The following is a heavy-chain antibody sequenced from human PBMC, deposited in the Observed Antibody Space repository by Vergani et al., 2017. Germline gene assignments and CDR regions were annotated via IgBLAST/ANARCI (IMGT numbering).Heavy chain of an antibody. V-gene: IGHV3-7*01. CDR3: AREDYVLGYCSGGSCSHDYYYMDV. D-gene: IGHD2-15*01. J-gene: IGHJ6*03. CDR2: IKQDGSEK. CDR1: GFTFSSYW. Sequence: EVQLVESGGGLVQPGGSLRLSCAASGFTFSSYWMSWVRQAPGKGLEWVANIKQDGSEKDYVDSVKGRFTISRDNAKNSLYLQMNSLRPEDTAVYYCAREDYVLGYCSGGSCSHDYYYMDVWGKGTTVTVSS.